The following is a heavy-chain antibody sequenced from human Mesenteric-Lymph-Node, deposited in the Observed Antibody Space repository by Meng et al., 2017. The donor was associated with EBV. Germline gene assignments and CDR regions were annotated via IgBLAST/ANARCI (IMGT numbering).Heavy chain of an antibody. CDR3: TSDLGGATDF. J-gene: IGHJ4*02. Sequence: EQVVEAGGGSVRSGGSLRVSLAASGFSISCYWMHWVRQAPGKGLVWVSHINAYGSRTDYAVSVKGRFTISRDNVKNTLSLQMNSLRAEDTAVYYCTSDLGGATDFWGQGTLVTVSS. V-gene: IGHV3-74*01. D-gene: IGHD1-26*01. CDR2: INAYGSRT. CDR1: GFSISCYW.